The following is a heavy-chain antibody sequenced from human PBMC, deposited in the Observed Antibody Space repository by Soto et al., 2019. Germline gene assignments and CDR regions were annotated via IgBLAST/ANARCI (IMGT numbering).Heavy chain of an antibody. CDR2: IATTGETT. J-gene: IGHJ4*01. D-gene: IGHD2-21*01. CDR3: VRHWGG. CDR1: GFLFNTYD. Sequence: EVQLLESGGGLVERGGSLSLPCGASGFLFNTYDMSWVRQSRGTGLECVSSIATTGETTFYADSVRGRFTISRDNSKNTLFLQINTLRADDTAIYYCVRHWGGWGHGTLVTVSS. V-gene: IGHV3-23*01.